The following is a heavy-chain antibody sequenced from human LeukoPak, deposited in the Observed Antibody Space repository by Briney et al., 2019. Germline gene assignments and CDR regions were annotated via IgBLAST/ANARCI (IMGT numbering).Heavy chain of an antibody. V-gene: IGHV3-23*01. CDR3: AKTRYFDWLYPFDY. Sequence: PGGSLRLSCAASGFTFTSYGMSWVRQAPGKGLEWVSAISGSGGSTYYADSVKGRFTISRDNSKNTLYLQMNSLRAEDTAVYYCAKTRYFDWLYPFDYWGQGTLGTVSS. CDR1: GFTFTSYG. D-gene: IGHD3-9*01. CDR2: ISGSGGST. J-gene: IGHJ4*02.